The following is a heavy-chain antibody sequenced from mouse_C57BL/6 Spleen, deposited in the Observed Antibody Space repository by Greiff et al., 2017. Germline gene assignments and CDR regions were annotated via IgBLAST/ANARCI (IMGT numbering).Heavy chain of an antibody. CDR3: ARGYSNPFAY. Sequence: EVMLVESGGGLVQPGGSLSLSCAASGFTFTDYYMSWVRQPPGKALEWLGFIRNKANGYTTEYSASVKGRFTISRDNSQSILYLQMNALRAEDSATYYCARGYSNPFAYWGQGTLVTVSA. J-gene: IGHJ3*01. CDR1: GFTFTDYY. D-gene: IGHD2-5*01. V-gene: IGHV7-3*01. CDR2: IRNKANGYTT.